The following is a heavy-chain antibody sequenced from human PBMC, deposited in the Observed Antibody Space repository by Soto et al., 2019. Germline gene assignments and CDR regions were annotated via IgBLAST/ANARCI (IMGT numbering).Heavy chain of an antibody. CDR1: RGTFSSYA. D-gene: IGHD3-10*01. CDR2: IIPIFGTA. Sequence: GASVKVSCKASRGTFSSYAISSVRQAPGQGLEWMGGIIPIFGTANYAQKFQGRVTITADESTSTAYMELSSLRSEDTAVYYCARNGYYGAGGQPPTWFQNWGQGTLVTVSS. CDR3: ARNGYYGAGGQPPTWFQN. V-gene: IGHV1-69*13. J-gene: IGHJ4*02.